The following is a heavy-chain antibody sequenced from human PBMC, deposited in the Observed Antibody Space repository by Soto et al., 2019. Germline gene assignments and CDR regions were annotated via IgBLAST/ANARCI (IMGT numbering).Heavy chain of an antibody. Sequence: ASVKVSCKASGYTFTSYGISWVPQAPGQGHESMGWTSAYNGNTNYAQKLQGRVTMTTATSTSTAYMELRSLRSDDTAVYYCAREYSSGWSPSNDYRGQGTLVTVSS. CDR3: AREYSSGWSPSNDY. CDR1: GYTFTSYG. CDR2: TSAYNGNT. J-gene: IGHJ4*02. D-gene: IGHD6-19*01. V-gene: IGHV1-18*01.